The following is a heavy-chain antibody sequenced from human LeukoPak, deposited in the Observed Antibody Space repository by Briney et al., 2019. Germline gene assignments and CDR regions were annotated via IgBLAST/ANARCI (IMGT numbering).Heavy chain of an antibody. Sequence: PGGSLRLSCAASGLTFSNYAMNWVRQTPGKGLEWVSGISASSGSIYYADAVKGRFTISRDNSMNTVYLQMNSLRAEDTAVYYCAKHPWGYFDYWGQGTLVTVSS. J-gene: IGHJ4*02. CDR3: AKHPWGYFDY. D-gene: IGHD3-16*01. V-gene: IGHV3-23*01. CDR2: ISASSGSI. CDR1: GLTFSNYA.